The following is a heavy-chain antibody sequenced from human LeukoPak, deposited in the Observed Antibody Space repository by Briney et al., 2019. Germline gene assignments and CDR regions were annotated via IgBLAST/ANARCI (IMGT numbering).Heavy chain of an antibody. Sequence: GSLRLSCAASRFTFSSYWMSWVRQAPGKGLEWVANIKQDGSEKYYVDSVKGRFTISRDNAKNSLYLQMNSLRAEDTAVYYCARDHGWNYALGAFDIWGQGTMVTVSS. V-gene: IGHV3-7*01. CDR2: IKQDGSEK. J-gene: IGHJ3*02. CDR1: RFTFSSYW. D-gene: IGHD1-7*01. CDR3: ARDHGWNYALGAFDI.